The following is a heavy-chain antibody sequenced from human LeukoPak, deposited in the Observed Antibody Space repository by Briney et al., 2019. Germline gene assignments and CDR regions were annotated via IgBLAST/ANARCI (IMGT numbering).Heavy chain of an antibody. CDR2: INHSGST. Sequence: PSETLSLTCAVYGGSFSGYYWSWIRPPPGKGLEWIGEINHSGSTNYNPSLRSRVTISVDTSKNQFSLKLSSVTAADTAVYYCARRAIFGVVNNWFDPWGQGTLVTVSS. CDR3: ARRAIFGVVNNWFDP. V-gene: IGHV4-34*01. D-gene: IGHD3-3*01. J-gene: IGHJ5*02. CDR1: GGSFSGYY.